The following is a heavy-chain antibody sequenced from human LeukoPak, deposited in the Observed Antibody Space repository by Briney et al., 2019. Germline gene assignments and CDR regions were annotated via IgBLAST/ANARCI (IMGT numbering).Heavy chain of an antibody. D-gene: IGHD2-2*01. CDR3: ARDVKYRGWWFDP. CDR1: RSTFTGYY. V-gene: IGHV1-2*06. Sequence: GASVKVSCRASRSTFTGYYMHWVRQAPGQGLEWMGRINPNSGGTNYAQKFQGRVTMTRDTSISTAYMELSRLRSDDTAVYYCARDVKYRGWWFDPWGQGTLVTVS. CDR2: INPNSGGT. J-gene: IGHJ5*02.